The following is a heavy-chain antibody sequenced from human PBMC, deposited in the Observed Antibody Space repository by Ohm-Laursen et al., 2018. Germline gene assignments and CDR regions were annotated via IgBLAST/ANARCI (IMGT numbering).Heavy chain of an antibody. CDR2: ISSSGSTI. D-gene: IGHD5-12*01. Sequence: GSLRLSCTASGFTFSDYYMSWIRQAPGKGLEWVSYISSSGSTIYYADSVKGRFTISRDNAKNSLYLHMDSLRGEDTAVYYCARLRGGYDFDYWGQGTLVTVSS. J-gene: IGHJ4*02. V-gene: IGHV3-11*04. CDR1: GFTFSDYY. CDR3: ARLRGGYDFDY.